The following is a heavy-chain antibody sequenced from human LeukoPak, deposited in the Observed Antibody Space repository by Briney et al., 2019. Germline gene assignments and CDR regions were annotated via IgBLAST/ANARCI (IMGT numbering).Heavy chain of an antibody. V-gene: IGHV3-48*03. J-gene: IGHJ4*02. CDR1: GFTFSSYE. CDR3: ARDRRGSGSYGLDY. D-gene: IGHD3-10*01. CDR2: ISSSGSTI. Sequence: GGSLRLSCAASGFTFSSYEMNWVRQAPGKGLEWVSYISSSGSTIYYADSVKGRFTISRDNAKNSLYLQTNSLRAEDTAVYYCARDRRGSGSYGLDYWGQGTLVTVSS.